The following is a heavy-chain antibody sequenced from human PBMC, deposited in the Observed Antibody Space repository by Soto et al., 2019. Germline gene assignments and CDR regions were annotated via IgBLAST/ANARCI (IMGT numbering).Heavy chain of an antibody. CDR2: FDPEDGET. V-gene: IGHV1-24*01. CDR3: ATKKVGVDIIYYYYRMDV. CDR1: GYTLTELS. D-gene: IGHD2-21*01. Sequence: ASVKVSCKVSGYTLTELSMHWVRQAPGKGLEWMGGFDPEDGETIYAQKFQGRVTMTEDTSTDTAYMELSSLRSEDTAVYYCATKKVGVDIIYYYYRMDVWCQAPTATV. J-gene: IGHJ6*02.